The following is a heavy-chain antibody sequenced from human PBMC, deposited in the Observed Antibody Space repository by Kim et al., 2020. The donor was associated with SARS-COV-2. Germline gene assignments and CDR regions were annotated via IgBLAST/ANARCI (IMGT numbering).Heavy chain of an antibody. D-gene: IGHD3-10*01. CDR1: GFTFSTYA. V-gene: IGHV3-23*01. Sequence: GGSLRLSCAASGFTFSTYAMSWVRQAPAQGLEWVSAINSGGDRTHYADSVKGRFTISRDNSKNTLYLQMNSLRAEDTAVYYCANAFNTFASGGRTWGQGTLVTVSS. CDR3: ANAFNTFASGGRT. CDR2: INSGGDRT. J-gene: IGHJ5*02.